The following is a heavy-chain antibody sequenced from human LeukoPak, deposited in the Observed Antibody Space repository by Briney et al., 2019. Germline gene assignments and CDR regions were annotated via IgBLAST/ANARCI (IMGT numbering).Heavy chain of an antibody. V-gene: IGHV4-34*01. CDR3: AREGYCSSTSCHYFDY. CDR2: INHSGST. J-gene: IGHJ4*02. D-gene: IGHD2-2*01. CDR1: GGSFSGYY. Sequence: SETLSPTCAVYGGSFSGYYWRWIRQPPGKGLEGIGKINHSGSTNYNPSLKSQVPISVDTSKNQFSLKLSSVTAADTAVYYCAREGYCSSTSCHYFDYWGQGTLVTVSS.